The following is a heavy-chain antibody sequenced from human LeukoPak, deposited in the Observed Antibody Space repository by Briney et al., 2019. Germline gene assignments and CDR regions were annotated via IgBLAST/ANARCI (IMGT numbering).Heavy chain of an antibody. CDR1: GGSISSSSYY. V-gene: IGHV4-39*01. J-gene: IGHJ4*02. Sequence: SETLSLTCTVSGGSISSSSYYWGWIRQPPGKGLEWIGSIYYSGSTYYNPSLKSRVTISVDTSKNRFSLKLSSVTAADTAVYYCASTSRDGYNLKDYWGQGTLVTVSP. CDR2: IYYSGST. CDR3: ASTSRDGYNLKDY. D-gene: IGHD5-24*01.